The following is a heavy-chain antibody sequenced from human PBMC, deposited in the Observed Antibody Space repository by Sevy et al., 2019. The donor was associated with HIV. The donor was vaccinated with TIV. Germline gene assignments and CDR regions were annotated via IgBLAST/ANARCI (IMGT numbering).Heavy chain of an antibody. CDR2: IKQDGSRK. CDR1: GFTFSSYW. CDR3: ATSGGDT. J-gene: IGHJ5*02. D-gene: IGHD5-12*01. Sequence: GGSLRLSCAASGFTFSSYWMNWIRQAPGKGLEWVANIKQDGSRKYYVDSVKGRFTISRENAKNSLNLEMNTLRAEDTAVYYWATSGGDTWGKGTLVTVSS. V-gene: IGHV3-7*01.